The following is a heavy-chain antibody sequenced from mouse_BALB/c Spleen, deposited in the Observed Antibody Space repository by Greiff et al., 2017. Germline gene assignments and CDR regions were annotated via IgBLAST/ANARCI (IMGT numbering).Heavy chain of an antibody. D-gene: IGHD3-1*01. CDR3: ARSGATTWFAY. CDR2: IDPFNGGT. V-gene: IGHV1S135*01. Sequence: LLESGPELMKPGASVKISCKASGYSFTSYYMHWVKQSHGKSLEWIGYIDPFNGGTSYNQKFKGKATLTVDKSSSTAYMHLSSLTSEDSAVYYCARSGATTWFAYWGQGTLVTVSA. CDR1: GYSFTSYY. J-gene: IGHJ3*01.